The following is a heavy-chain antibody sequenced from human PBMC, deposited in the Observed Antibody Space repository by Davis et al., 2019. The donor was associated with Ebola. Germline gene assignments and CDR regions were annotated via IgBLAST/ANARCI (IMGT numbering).Heavy chain of an antibody. D-gene: IGHD3-3*01. Sequence: ASVKVSCKVSGYTLTELSMHWVRQATGQGLEWMGWMNPNSGNTGYAQKFQDRVTITRNTSISTAYMELSSLRSEDTAVYYWARGEGFWSGYLLDYWGQGTLVTVSS. CDR1: GYTLTELS. J-gene: IGHJ4*02. V-gene: IGHV1-8*03. CDR2: MNPNSGNT. CDR3: ARGEGFWSGYLLDY.